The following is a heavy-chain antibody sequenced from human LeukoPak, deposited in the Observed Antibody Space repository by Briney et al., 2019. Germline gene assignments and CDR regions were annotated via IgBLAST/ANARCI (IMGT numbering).Heavy chain of an antibody. CDR1: GFIFSNYW. V-gene: IGHV3-7*03. D-gene: IGHD3-22*01. CDR3: ARAGYYYDSSGYYVMTEIDY. J-gene: IGHJ4*02. Sequence: GGSLRLSCAASGFIFSNYWMSWVRQAPGKGLEWVANIKADGSEKYYVDSVKGRFTTSRDNSQKSLYLQMNSLRPEDTAVYYCARAGYYYDSSGYYVMTEIDYWGQGTLVTVSS. CDR2: IKADGSEK.